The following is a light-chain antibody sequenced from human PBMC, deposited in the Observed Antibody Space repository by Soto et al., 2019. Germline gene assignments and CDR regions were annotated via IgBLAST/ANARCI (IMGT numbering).Light chain of an antibody. Sequence: QSVLTQPASVSGSPGQSITISCTGTSSDVGAYKYVSWYQQHPGKAPRLMMSEVSLRPSGVSNRFSGSKSGNTASLTISGVQAEDEADYYCSSYTSTGTVLFGGGTKLTVL. CDR2: EVS. J-gene: IGLJ2*01. V-gene: IGLV2-14*01. CDR3: SSYTSTGTVL. CDR1: SSDVGAYKY.